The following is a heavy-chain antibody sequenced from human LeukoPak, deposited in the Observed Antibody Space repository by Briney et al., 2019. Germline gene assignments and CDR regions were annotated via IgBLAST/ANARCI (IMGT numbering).Heavy chain of an antibody. Sequence: KGGESLKISCKGSGYRFTSYWIGWVRQMPGKGLEWMGIIYPGDSDTRYSPSFQGQVTISADKSISTAYLQWSSLKASDTAMYYCTRVRDGYNLWDFDYWGQGTLVTVSS. D-gene: IGHD5-24*01. CDR2: IYPGDSDT. J-gene: IGHJ4*02. CDR1: GYRFTSYW. V-gene: IGHV5-51*01. CDR3: TRVRDGYNLWDFDY.